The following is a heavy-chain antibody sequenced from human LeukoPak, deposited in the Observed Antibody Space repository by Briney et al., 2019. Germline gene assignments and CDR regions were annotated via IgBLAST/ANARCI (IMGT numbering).Heavy chain of an antibody. Sequence: GGSLRLSCAASGFTFSNYGMNWVRQAPGKGLECVSDLTGGGGTTSYADSVRGRFTISRDDSKNTLYFQMNTLRAEDKAIYYCAKDAGPRGTYSGLFDYWGQGTLVAVSP. D-gene: IGHD1-26*01. CDR1: GFTFSNYG. J-gene: IGHJ4*02. CDR2: LTGGGGTT. CDR3: AKDAGPRGTYSGLFDY. V-gene: IGHV3-23*01.